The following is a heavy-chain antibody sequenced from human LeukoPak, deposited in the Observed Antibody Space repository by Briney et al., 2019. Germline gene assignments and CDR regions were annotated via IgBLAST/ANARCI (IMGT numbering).Heavy chain of an antibody. CDR2: IYYSGST. CDR1: GGSISSYY. Sequence: SETLSLTCTVSGGSISSYYWSWIRQPPGKGLEWIGYIYYSGSTNYNPSLKSRVTISVDTSKNQFSLKLSSVTAADTAVYYCARSRDGYNSALDYWGQGNLVTVSS. V-gene: IGHV4-59*01. D-gene: IGHD5-24*01. CDR3: ARSRDGYNSALDY. J-gene: IGHJ4*02.